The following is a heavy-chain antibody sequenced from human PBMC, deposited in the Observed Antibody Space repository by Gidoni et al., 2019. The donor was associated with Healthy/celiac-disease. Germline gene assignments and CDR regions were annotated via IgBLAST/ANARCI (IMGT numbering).Heavy chain of an antibody. Sequence: EVQLVESGGGLVQPGGSLRLSCAASGFTFSSYSMNWVRQAPGKGLEWVSYISSSSSTIYYADSVKGRFTISRDNAKNSLYLQMNSLRDEDTAVYYCARGDVDTAMAGYWYFDLWGRGTLVTVSS. CDR1: GFTFSSYS. V-gene: IGHV3-48*02. CDR3: ARGDVDTAMAGYWYFDL. CDR2: ISSSSSTI. J-gene: IGHJ2*01. D-gene: IGHD5-18*01.